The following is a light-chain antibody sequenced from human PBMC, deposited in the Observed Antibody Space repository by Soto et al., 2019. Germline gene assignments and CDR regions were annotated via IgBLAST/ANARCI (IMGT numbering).Light chain of an antibody. CDR3: AAWDDNLHGVV. CDR1: SSNIGSNY. Sequence: QPVLTQPPSTSGTPGQGVTISCSGSSSNIGSNYVYWYQQVPGTAPKVLIYRNDQRPSGVPDRFSGSKSGTSASLAISGLRSDDETDYYCAAWDDNLHGVVFGGGTKLTVL. J-gene: IGLJ2*01. CDR2: RND. V-gene: IGLV1-47*01.